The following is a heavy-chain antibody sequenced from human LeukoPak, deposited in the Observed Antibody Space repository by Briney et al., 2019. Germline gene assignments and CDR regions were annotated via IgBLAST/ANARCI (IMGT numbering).Heavy chain of an antibody. CDR1: GYTFTSYA. Sequence: GASVKVSCKASGYTFTSYAMHWVRQAPGQRLEWMGWINAGNGNTKYSQEFQGRVTITRDTSASTAYMELSSLRSEDTAVYYCARAQTYYDFWSGYYTWGQGTLVTVS. CDR3: ARAQTYYDFWSGYYT. CDR2: INAGNGNT. D-gene: IGHD3-3*01. J-gene: IGHJ4*02. V-gene: IGHV1-3*01.